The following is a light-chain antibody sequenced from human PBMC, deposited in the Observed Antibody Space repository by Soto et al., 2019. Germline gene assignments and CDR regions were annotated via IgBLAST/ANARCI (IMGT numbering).Light chain of an antibody. V-gene: IGLV2-14*01. CDR3: SSHTLSRALQV. J-gene: IGLJ1*01. CDR2: GVS. Sequence: QSVLTQPASVSGSPGQSITISCSGTISDFVVYNYVSWYQQHPGKAPKLMLYGVSKRPSGVSNRFSGSKSGNTASLTISGLQAEDESDYYSSSHTLSRALQVFGTGTKLTVL. CDR1: ISDFVVYNY.